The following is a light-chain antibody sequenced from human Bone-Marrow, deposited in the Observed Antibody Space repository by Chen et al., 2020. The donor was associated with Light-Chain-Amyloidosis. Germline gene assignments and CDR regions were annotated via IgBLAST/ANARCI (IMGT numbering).Light chain of an antibody. J-gene: IGLJ3*02. Sequence: QSVLTQPPSVSAAPGHKVTLSCSGSNSNIGINYVSWYQQLPGTSPKLLIYENNQRPSEIPDRFSGSKSGTSATLGVAGLQTGDEADYYCATWDSSLTVWMFGGGTKLTVL. CDR3: ATWDSSLTVWM. CDR1: NSNIGINY. V-gene: IGLV1-51*02. CDR2: ENN.